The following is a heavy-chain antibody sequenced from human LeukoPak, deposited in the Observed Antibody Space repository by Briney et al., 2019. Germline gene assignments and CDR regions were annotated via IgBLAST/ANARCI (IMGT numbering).Heavy chain of an antibody. V-gene: IGHV3-7*01. CDR1: GFTFSSYW. Sequence: GGSLRLSCAASGFTFSSYWMSWVRQAPGKGLEWVANIKQDGSEKYYVDSVKGRFTIPRDNAKNSLYLQMNSLRAEDTAVYYCARDSSGWFPSWFDPWGQGTLVTVSS. CDR3: ARDSSGWFPSWFDP. D-gene: IGHD6-19*01. CDR2: IKQDGSEK. J-gene: IGHJ5*02.